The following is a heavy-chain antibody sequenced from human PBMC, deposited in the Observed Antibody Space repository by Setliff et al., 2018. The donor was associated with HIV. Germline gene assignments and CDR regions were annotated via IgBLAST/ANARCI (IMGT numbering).Heavy chain of an antibody. V-gene: IGHV4-39*07. CDR3: ARGTAPRRGTNYGGNYPLDY. Sequence: PSETLSLTCTVSGGSISSSSYYWGWIRQSPGKGLEWIGSIYYSGSTYYNPSLQGRVTISMDTSKFQFSLRLSSVTAADTAIYYCARGTAPRRGTNYGGNYPLDYWGQGTLVTVSS. CDR1: GGSISSSSYY. CDR2: IYYSGST. J-gene: IGHJ4*02. D-gene: IGHD4-17*01.